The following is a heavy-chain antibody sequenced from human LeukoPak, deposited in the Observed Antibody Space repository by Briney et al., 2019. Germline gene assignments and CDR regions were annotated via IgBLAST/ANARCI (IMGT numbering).Heavy chain of an antibody. V-gene: IGHV1-18*01. Sequence: GASVKVSCKASGYTFTSYGISWVRQAPGQGLEWMGWISAYNGNTNYAQKLQGRVTTTTDTSTSTAYMELRSLRSDDTAVYYCARDPGYDWLMIGFDPWGQGTLVTVSS. CDR3: ARDPGYDWLMIGFDP. J-gene: IGHJ5*02. D-gene: IGHD5-12*01. CDR2: ISAYNGNT. CDR1: GYTFTSYG.